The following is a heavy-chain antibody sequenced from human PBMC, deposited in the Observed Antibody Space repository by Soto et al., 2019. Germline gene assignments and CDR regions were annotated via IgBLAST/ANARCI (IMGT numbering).Heavy chain of an antibody. D-gene: IGHD4-17*01. CDR2: IYYSGST. V-gene: IGHV4-59*01. Sequence: SETLSLTCTVSGGSISGYYWIWIRQPPGKGLEWIGYIYYSGSTNYNPSLKSRVTISVDTSKNQFSLKLSSVTAADTAVYYCARAEGSEFYGDYAIDYWGQGTLVTVSS. CDR3: ARAEGSEFYGDYAIDY. J-gene: IGHJ4*02. CDR1: GGSISGYY.